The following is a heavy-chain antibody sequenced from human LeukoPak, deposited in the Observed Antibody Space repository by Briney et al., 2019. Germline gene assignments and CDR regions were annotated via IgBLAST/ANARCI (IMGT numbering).Heavy chain of an antibody. J-gene: IGHJ5*02. CDR2: INSDGGGA. CDR1: GITFGNNW. Sequence: GGSLRLSCAASGITFGNNWMHWVRQGPGKGLVWISRINSDGGGAIYADSVKGRFTVSRDNAKNTLYLQMNSLRAEDTAVYYCARDVPHDWFDTWGQGTLVTVSS. CDR3: ARDVPHDWFDT. V-gene: IGHV3-74*01.